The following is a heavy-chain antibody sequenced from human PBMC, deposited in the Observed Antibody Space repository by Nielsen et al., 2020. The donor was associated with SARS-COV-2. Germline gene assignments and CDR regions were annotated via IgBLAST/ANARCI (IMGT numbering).Heavy chain of an antibody. Sequence: SVKVSCKASGGTFSSYAISWVRQAPGQGLEWMGGIIPIFGTANYAQKFQGRVTITADESTSTAYMELSSLRSEDTAVYYCAREVLGSSSSYYYYYYMDVWGKGTTVTVSS. J-gene: IGHJ6*03. CDR1: GGTFSSYA. CDR3: AREVLGSSSSYYYYYYMDV. D-gene: IGHD6-13*01. CDR2: IIPIFGTA. V-gene: IGHV1-69*13.